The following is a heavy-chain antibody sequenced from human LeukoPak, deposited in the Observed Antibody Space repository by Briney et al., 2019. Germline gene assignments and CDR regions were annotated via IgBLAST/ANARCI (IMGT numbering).Heavy chain of an antibody. J-gene: IGHJ3*02. V-gene: IGHV3-48*03. CDR1: GFTFSSYE. D-gene: IGHD5-12*01. Sequence: GGSLRLSCAASGFTFSSYEMNWVRQAPGKGLEWVSYISSSGSTIYYADSVKGRFTISRDNAKNSLYLQMNSLRAEDTAVYYCARSHIGAFDIWGQGTMVTVSS. CDR3: ARSHIGAFDI. CDR2: ISSSGSTI.